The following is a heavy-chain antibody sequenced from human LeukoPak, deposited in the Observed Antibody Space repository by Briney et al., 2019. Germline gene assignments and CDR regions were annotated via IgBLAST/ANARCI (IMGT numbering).Heavy chain of an antibody. V-gene: IGHV3-64D*09. Sequence: VGSLRVSRAAPVFTFSRYAMHWVRQAPERGLANVSGINDNGGRTHYGDSVKARFSISRDNSKNTLHLQMSTLRAEDTARYYCVKGVGGSYAFDYWGQGILVTVAS. CDR1: VFTFSRYA. J-gene: IGHJ4*02. CDR2: INDNGGRT. CDR3: VKGVGGSYAFDY. D-gene: IGHD1-26*01.